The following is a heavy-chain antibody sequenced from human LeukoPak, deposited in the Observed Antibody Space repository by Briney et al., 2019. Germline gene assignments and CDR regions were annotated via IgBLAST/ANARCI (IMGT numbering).Heavy chain of an antibody. D-gene: IGHD2-15*01. J-gene: IGHJ6*03. Sequence: GGSLRLSCATSGFTFNDYAMHWVRQAPGKGLEWVSSINWNSGYVAYADSVKGRFSISRDNAKNSLSLQMNSLRGEDTALYFRAKDIRLVSRLRRDIAYNMDVWGQGTTVTVSS. V-gene: IGHV3-9*01. CDR2: INWNSGYV. CDR1: GFTFNDYA. CDR3: AKDIRLVSRLRRDIAYNMDV.